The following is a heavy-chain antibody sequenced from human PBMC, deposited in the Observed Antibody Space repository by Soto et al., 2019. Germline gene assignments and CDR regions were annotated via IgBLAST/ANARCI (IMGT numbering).Heavy chain of an antibody. J-gene: IGHJ4*02. Sequence: SETLSLTCTVSGGSISSSSYYWGWIRQPPGKGLEWIGSIYYSGSTYYNPSLKSRVTISVDTSKNTLYLQMNSLRAEDTAVYYCAKQVLRIEYYFDYWGQGTLVTVSS. CDR2: IYYSGST. D-gene: IGHD4-17*01. CDR1: GGSISSSSYY. V-gene: IGHV4-39*01. CDR3: AKQVLRIEYYFDY.